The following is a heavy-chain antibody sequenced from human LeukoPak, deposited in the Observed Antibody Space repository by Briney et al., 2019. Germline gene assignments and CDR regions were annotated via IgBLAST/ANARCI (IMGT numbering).Heavy chain of an antibody. J-gene: IGHJ4*02. CDR2: IYSGGST. D-gene: IGHD3-9*01. V-gene: IGHV3-66*02. CDR1: RFTFSSNY. Sequence: GGSLRLSCAASRFTFSSNYMSWVRQAPGKGLEWVSVIYSGGSTYYADSVKGRFTISIDNSKNTLYLQMNSLRAEDTAVYYCARAETPILTGYSYYFDYWGQGTLVTVSS. CDR3: ARAETPILTGYSYYFDY.